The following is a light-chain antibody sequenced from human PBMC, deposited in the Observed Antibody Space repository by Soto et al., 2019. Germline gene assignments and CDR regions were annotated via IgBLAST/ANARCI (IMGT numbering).Light chain of an antibody. J-gene: IGKJ1*01. CDR2: GAS. Sequence: EIVLTQSPGTLSLSPGESATLSCRASQSVSFNYLAWYHQKPGQAPRLLIYGASNRATGIPDRFSGSGSGTDFTLTISRLAPEDFAVYYCQQYGTSKTFGQGTKVDI. CDR3: QQYGTSKT. CDR1: QSVSFNY. V-gene: IGKV3-20*01.